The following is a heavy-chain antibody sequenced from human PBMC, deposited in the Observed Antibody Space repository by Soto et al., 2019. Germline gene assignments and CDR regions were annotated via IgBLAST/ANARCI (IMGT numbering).Heavy chain of an antibody. CDR1: GGSITSGNFY. J-gene: IGHJ4*02. CDR2: LYNAGGI. V-gene: IGHV4-30-4*01. CDR3: ARGTPLDF. Sequence: QVRLQESGPGLVKPSQTLSLTCSVSGGSITSGNFYWGWIRQPLGKGLDWIGYLYNAGGISYNPSLKSRLSISADTSMNQFFLSLTSVTAADTDVYYFARGTPLDFWGQGTLVNVSS.